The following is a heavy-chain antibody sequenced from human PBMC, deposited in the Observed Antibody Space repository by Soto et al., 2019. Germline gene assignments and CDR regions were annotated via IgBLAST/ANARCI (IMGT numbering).Heavy chain of an antibody. D-gene: IGHD3-10*01. CDR1: GGTFSRYP. CDR2: IIPIFGTA. V-gene: IGHV1-69*12. CDR3: ASGVNPDGTYYYGMDV. J-gene: IGHJ6*02. Sequence: QVQLVQSGAEVKKPGSSVKVSCKASGGTFSRYPINWVRQSPGQGLEWMGGIIPIFGTANYAQKFQGRLTLTADESTTTAYMEVSSLRSEDTAVYYCASGVNPDGTYYYGMDVWGQGTTVTVSS.